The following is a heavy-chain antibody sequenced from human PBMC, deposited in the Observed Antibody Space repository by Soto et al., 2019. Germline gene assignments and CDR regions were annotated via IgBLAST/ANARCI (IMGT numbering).Heavy chain of an antibody. Sequence: SETLSLTCTVSGGSISNYYCSWIRQPPGKGVEWIAYIYYSGSTNYNPSLKSRVTISVDTSKNQFSLKLSSVTAADTAVYYCARLHRFCSAGSCYLFDYWGQGTLVTVSS. CDR3: ARLHRFCSAGSCYLFDY. CDR1: GGSISNYY. CDR2: IYYSGST. D-gene: IGHD2-15*01. J-gene: IGHJ4*02. V-gene: IGHV4-59*08.